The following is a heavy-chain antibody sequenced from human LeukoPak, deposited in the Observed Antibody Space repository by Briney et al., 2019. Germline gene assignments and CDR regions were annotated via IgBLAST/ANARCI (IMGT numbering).Heavy chain of an antibody. CDR3: ARVKQQLGHPDFDY. J-gene: IGHJ4*02. CDR1: GGTFSSYA. D-gene: IGHD6-13*01. CDR2: IIPIFGTA. V-gene: IGHV1-69*13. Sequence: SVKVSCKASGGTFSSYATSWVRQAPGQGLEWMGGIIPIFGTANYAQKFQGRVTITADESTSTAYMELSSLRSEDTAVYYCARVKQQLGHPDFDYWGQGTLVTVSS.